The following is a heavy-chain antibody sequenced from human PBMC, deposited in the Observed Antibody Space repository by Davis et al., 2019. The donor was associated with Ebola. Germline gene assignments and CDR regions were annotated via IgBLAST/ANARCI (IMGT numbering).Heavy chain of an antibody. CDR2: VTQSGST. Sequence: SETLSLTCAVYGGSSRGFYWSWIRQPPGKGLEWIGEVTQSGSTNYNPSLKSRVTISIDTSKNQFSLKLSSVTAADTAVYYCARGRYFDWLRRDLGFDYWGQGTLVTVSS. CDR1: GGSSRGFY. V-gene: IGHV4-34*01. CDR3: ARGRYFDWLRRDLGFDY. D-gene: IGHD3-9*01. J-gene: IGHJ4*02.